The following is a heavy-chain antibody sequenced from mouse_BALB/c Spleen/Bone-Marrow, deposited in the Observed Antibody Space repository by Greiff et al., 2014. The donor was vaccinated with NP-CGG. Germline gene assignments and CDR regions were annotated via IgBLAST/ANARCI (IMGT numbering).Heavy chain of an antibody. CDR1: GYTLTSYW. J-gene: IGHJ4*01. CDR3: ARTTMITTGGYYAMDY. V-gene: IGHV1-87*01. D-gene: IGHD2-4*01. Sequence: SGAELARPGASVKLSCKASGYTLTSYWMQWVKQRPGQGLEWIGAIYPGDGDTRYTQKFKGKATLTADKPSSTAYMQLSSLASEDSAVYYCARTTMITTGGYYAMDYWGQGTSVTVSS. CDR2: IYPGDGDT.